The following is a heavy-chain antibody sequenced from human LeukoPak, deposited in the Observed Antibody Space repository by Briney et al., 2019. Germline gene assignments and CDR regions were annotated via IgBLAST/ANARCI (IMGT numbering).Heavy chain of an antibody. D-gene: IGHD1-7*01. Sequence: SETLSLTCTVSGGSISSSSYYWGWIRQPPGKGLEWIGSIYYSGSTYYKPSLKSRVTISVDTSKNQFSLKLTSVTAADTAVYYCGRRSRSTWNYRRGDYWGQGTLVTVSS. V-gene: IGHV4-39*01. CDR1: GGSISSSSYY. CDR2: IYYSGST. CDR3: GRRSRSTWNYRRGDY. J-gene: IGHJ4*02.